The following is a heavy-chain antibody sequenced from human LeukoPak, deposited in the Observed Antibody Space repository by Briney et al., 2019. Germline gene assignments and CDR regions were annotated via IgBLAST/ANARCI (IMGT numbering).Heavy chain of an antibody. J-gene: IGHJ4*02. CDR2: ISYDGSKK. CDR3: ARGADYYDSSAVGDY. V-gene: IGHV3-30-3*01. CDR1: GFTFSSYA. Sequence: GGSLRLSCAASGFTFSSYAMNWVRQAPGKGLEWVAVISYDGSKKYYADSVKGRFTISRDNSKNTLYLQMNSLRAEDTAVYYCARGADYYDSSAVGDYWGQGTLVTVSS. D-gene: IGHD3-22*01.